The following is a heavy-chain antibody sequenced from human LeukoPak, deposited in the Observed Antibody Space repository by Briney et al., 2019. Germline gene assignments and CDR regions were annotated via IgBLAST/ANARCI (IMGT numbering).Heavy chain of an antibody. J-gene: IGHJ5*02. CDR1: GGSINSYY. V-gene: IGHV4-59*01. CDR3: ARGGYYGSGNDFRFDP. D-gene: IGHD3-10*01. CDR2: IHYTGST. Sequence: SETLSLTCTVSGGSINSYYWSWVRQPPGKGLECIGYIHYTGSTNYNPSLKSRVTISVDTSKNQFSLKLSSVTAADTAIYYCARGGYYGSGNDFRFDPWGQGTLVTVSS.